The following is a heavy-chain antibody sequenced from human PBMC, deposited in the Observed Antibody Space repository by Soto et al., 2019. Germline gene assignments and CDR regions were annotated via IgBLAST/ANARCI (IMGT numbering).Heavy chain of an antibody. CDR3: ARNLGGIYYAPVDY. D-gene: IGHD1-26*01. Sequence: QVQLVQSGAEVKKPGASVKVSCKASGYTFTSYGISWVRQAPGQGLEWMGWISAYNGNTKYAQKFQGRVNMTTDTSPRTANMGLGSLRSNDAAVYYFARNLGGIYYAPVDYCGKGTMVTVSS. CDR1: GYTFTSYG. CDR2: ISAYNGNT. J-gene: IGHJ4*02. V-gene: IGHV1-18*01.